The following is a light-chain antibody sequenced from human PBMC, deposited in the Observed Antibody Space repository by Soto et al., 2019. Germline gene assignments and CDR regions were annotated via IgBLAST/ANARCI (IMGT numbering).Light chain of an antibody. V-gene: IGKV2-24*01. J-gene: IGKJ2*01. CDR1: QSLVHSDGYTY. Sequence: IVMTQTPLSSPVTLGQPASISCRSSQSLVHSDGYTYLSWYHLKPGQPPRLLIYRVSNRFSGVPDRFSGSGAETDFTLRISRVESEHVGVYFCMQGTQFPPYTFGQGTKLEI. CDR2: RVS. CDR3: MQGTQFPPYT.